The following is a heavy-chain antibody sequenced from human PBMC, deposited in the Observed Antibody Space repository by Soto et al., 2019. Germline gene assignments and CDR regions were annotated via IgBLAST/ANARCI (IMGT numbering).Heavy chain of an antibody. CDR3: AKDGCIVATTPNYFDY. CDR2: ISGSGGST. J-gene: IGHJ4*02. Sequence: GGSLRLSCAASGFTFSSYAMSWVRQAPGKGLEWVSAISGSGGSTYYADSVKGRFTISRDNSKNTLYLQMNSLRAEDTAVYYCAKDGCIVATTPNYFDYWGQGTLVTVSS. CDR1: GFTFSSYA. V-gene: IGHV3-23*01. D-gene: IGHD5-12*01.